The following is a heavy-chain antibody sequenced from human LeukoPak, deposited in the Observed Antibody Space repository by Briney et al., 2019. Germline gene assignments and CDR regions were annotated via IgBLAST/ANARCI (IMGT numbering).Heavy chain of an antibody. CDR2: ISSSSSYI. CDR1: GFTFSSYS. V-gene: IGHV3-21*01. Sequence: GGSLRLSCAASGFTFSSYSMNWVRQARGKGVEWVSSISSSSSYIYYADSGKGRFTISRDNAKPSLYLQMNSLRADDTAVYYCANGATSFDYWGQGTLVTVSS. J-gene: IGHJ4*02. D-gene: IGHD5-12*01. CDR3: ANGATSFDY.